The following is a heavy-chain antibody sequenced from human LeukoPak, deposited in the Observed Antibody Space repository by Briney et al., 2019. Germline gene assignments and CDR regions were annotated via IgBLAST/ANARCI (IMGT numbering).Heavy chain of an antibody. CDR2: ITGSGATT. J-gene: IGHJ4*02. CDR3: AKEDIVSTMGNFDY. V-gene: IGHV3-23*01. D-gene: IGHD5/OR15-5a*01. CDR1: GFTFSSYA. Sequence: QSGGSLRLSCAASGFTFSSYAMSWVRQAPGKGLEWVSAITGSGATTNYADSVKGRFTISRDNSKNTLFLQMNSLRAEDTAVYYCAKEDIVSTMGNFDYWGQGALVTVSS.